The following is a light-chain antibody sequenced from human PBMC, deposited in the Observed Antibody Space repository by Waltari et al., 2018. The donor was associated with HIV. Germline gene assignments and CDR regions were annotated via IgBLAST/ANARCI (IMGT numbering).Light chain of an antibody. Sequence: QLLLTQPPSASASLGASVKLTCTLSSGHSNYAIAWHQQQPGKVPRYLMKVDIDGSHTRGDGVPGRFSGSTSGADHYLTISSLHSEDEADYYCQAWGTGIRVFGGGTKLTVL. CDR2: VDIDGSH. CDR1: SGHSNYA. J-gene: IGLJ3*02. V-gene: IGLV4-69*01. CDR3: QAWGTGIRV.